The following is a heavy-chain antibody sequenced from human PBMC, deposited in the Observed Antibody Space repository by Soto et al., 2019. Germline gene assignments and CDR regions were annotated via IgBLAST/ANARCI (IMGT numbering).Heavy chain of an antibody. V-gene: IGHV3-48*01. Sequence: EVQVVESGGGLAQPGXSLRLSCAASGFSFSSYSMKWVRQAPGKGLEWVSEISRTSSGIYYADAVKGRFTISRDNAKNSLYLQMDSLSTEDTAVYYCARGREYCSGGRCYETGSDYWGQGALVTVSS. J-gene: IGHJ4*02. CDR3: ARGREYCSGGRCYETGSDY. CDR1: GFSFSSYS. D-gene: IGHD2-15*01. CDR2: ISRTSSGI.